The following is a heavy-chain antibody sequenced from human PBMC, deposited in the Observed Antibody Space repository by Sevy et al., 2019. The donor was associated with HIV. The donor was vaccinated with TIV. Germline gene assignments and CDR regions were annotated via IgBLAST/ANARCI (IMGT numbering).Heavy chain of an antibody. J-gene: IGHJ4*02. CDR3: ARGPETEISFENVLRSFEWVFRGKSFDY. CDR1: GFNFGTYS. CDR2: IWYDGTKQ. Sequence: GGSLRLSCAGSGFNFGTYSMHWVRQAPGKGLEWVAVIWYDGTKQYYADSVKGRVTISRDNSKNTMYLHMNALRAEDTAVYYSARGPETEISFENVLRSFEWVFRGKSFDYWGQGTLVTVSS. V-gene: IGHV3-30*04. D-gene: IGHD2-8*02.